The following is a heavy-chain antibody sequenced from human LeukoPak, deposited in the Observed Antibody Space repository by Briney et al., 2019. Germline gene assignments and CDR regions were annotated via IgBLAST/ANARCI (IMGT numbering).Heavy chain of an antibody. J-gene: IGHJ4*02. CDR3: ARDSPDTAMVTHPIADDY. V-gene: IGHV3-21*01. Sequence: PGGSLRLSCAASGFTFSSYSMNWVRQAPGKGLEWVSSISSSSSYIYYADSVKGRFTISRDNAKNSLYLQMNSLRAEDTAVYYCARDSPDTAMVTHPIADDYWGQGTLVTVSS. D-gene: IGHD5-18*01. CDR1: GFTFSSYS. CDR2: ISSSSSYI.